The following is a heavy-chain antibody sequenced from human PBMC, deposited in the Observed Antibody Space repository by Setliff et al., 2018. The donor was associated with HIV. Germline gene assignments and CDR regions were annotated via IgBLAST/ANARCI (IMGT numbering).Heavy chain of an antibody. D-gene: IGHD3-22*01. Sequence: SVKVSCKASGGTFSSYVISWVRQAPGQGLQWMGGIIPIFGTTDYTQRFQGRVTITTDEPATTVYMELSSLRSDDTAVYYCARGRRSDYYDSNGYLYYYFDLWGRGTLVTVSS. CDR1: GGTFSSYV. CDR3: ARGRRSDYYDSNGYLYYYFDL. J-gene: IGHJ2*01. CDR2: IIPIFGTT. V-gene: IGHV1-69*05.